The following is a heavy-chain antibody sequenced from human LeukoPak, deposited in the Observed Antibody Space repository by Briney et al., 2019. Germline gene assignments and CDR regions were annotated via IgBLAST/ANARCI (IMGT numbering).Heavy chain of an antibody. V-gene: IGHV4-39*07. CDR3: AREGRYTMALY. D-gene: IGHD5-18*01. CDR2: IYYSGST. Sequence: SETLSLTCTVSGGSISSSSYYWGWIRQPPGKGLERIGSIYYSGSTYYNPSLKSRVTISVDTSKNQFSLKLSSVTAADTAVYYCAREGRYTMALYWGQGTLVTVSS. J-gene: IGHJ4*02. CDR1: GGSISSSSYY.